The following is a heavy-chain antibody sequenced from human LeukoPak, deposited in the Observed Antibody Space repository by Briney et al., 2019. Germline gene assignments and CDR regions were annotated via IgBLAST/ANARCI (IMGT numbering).Heavy chain of an antibody. CDR3: AVQGFDI. J-gene: IGHJ3*02. Sequence: GGSLRLSCAASGFTFSTYAMDWVRQAPGKGLEWVAIISSDGTIENYADSVRGRFSISRDNSKDTLFLQMSSLRIEDTAVYYCAVQGFDIWGQGTMVTVSS. V-gene: IGHV3-30-3*01. CDR1: GFTFSTYA. CDR2: ISSDGTIE.